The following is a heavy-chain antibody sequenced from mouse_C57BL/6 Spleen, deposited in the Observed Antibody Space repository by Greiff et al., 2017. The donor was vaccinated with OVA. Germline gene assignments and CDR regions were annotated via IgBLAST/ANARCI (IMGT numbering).Heavy chain of an antibody. CDR3: ARYYYGSSYRYFDV. J-gene: IGHJ1*03. CDR1: GYTFTSYW. D-gene: IGHD1-1*01. V-gene: IGHV1-55*01. Sequence: VKLQQPGAELVKPGASVKMSCKASGYTFTSYWITWVKQRPGQGLEWIGDIYPGSGSTNYNEKFKSKATLTVDTSSSTAYMQLSSLTSEDSAVYYCARYYYGSSYRYFDVWGTGTTVTVSS. CDR2: IYPGSGST.